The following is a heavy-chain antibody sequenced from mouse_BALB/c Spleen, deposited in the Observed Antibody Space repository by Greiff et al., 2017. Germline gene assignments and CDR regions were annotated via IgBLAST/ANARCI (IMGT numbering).Heavy chain of an antibody. J-gene: IGHJ2*01. V-gene: IGHV3-2*02. CDR2: ISYSGST. Sequence: EVKLEESGPGLVKPSQSLSLTCTVTGYSITSDYAWNWIRQFPGNKLEWMGYISYSGSTSYNPSLKSRISITRDTSKNQFFLQLNSVTTEDTATYYCARNYYYYGSSYYFDYWGQGTTLTVSS. CDR1: GYSITSDYA. D-gene: IGHD1-1*01. CDR3: ARNYYYYGSSYYFDY.